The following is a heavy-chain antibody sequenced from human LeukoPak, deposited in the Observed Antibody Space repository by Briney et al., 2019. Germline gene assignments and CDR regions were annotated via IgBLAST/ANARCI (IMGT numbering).Heavy chain of an antibody. J-gene: IGHJ6*02. CDR2: INPSGGST. Sequence: ASVKVSCKASGYTLTSYYMHWVRQAPGQGLEWMGIINPSGGSTSYAQKFQGRVTMTRDTSTSTVYMELSSLRSEDTAVYYCARAPYSNYGPREYGMDVWGQGTTVTVSS. CDR3: ARAPYSNYGPREYGMDV. CDR1: GYTLTSYY. V-gene: IGHV1-46*01. D-gene: IGHD4-11*01.